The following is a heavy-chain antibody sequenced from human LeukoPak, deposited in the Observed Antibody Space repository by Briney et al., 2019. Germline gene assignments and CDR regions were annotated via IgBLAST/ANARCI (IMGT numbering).Heavy chain of an antibody. Sequence: GASVKVSCKVSGYTLTDLSMHWVRQAPGKRLEWMGGFDPEDGETIYAQKFQGRVTMTEDTSTDTAYMGLSSLRPEDTAVYYCATAGYGSGTYPLGDWGQGTLVTVSS. CDR2: FDPEDGET. D-gene: IGHD3-10*01. J-gene: IGHJ4*02. CDR3: ATAGYGSGTYPLGD. CDR1: GYTLTDLS. V-gene: IGHV1-24*01.